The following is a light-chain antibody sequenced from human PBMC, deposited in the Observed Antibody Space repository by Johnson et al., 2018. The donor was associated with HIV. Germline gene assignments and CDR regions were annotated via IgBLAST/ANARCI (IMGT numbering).Light chain of an antibody. CDR1: SSNIGNNY. J-gene: IGLJ1*01. Sequence: QSVLTQPPSVSAAPGQKVTISCSGSSSNIGNNYVSWYQQLPGTAPKPIISEKNKRPSGIPDRFSASKSGTPATPDITGLQTGDEADYYCGTWDSSLNAYVFGTVTKVTVL. CDR3: GTWDSSLNAYV. V-gene: IGLV1-51*02. CDR2: EKN.